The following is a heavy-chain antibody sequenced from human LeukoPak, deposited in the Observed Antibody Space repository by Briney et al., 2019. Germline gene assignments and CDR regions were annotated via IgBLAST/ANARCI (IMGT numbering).Heavy chain of an antibody. CDR1: GFTFSSYW. V-gene: IGHV3-74*01. D-gene: IGHD6-6*01. J-gene: IGHJ4*02. CDR3: IRGGSSGDY. CDR2: INSDGSST. Sequence: SGGSLRLSCAASGFTFSSYWMHWVRQAPGKGLVWVSRINSDGSSTSYADSVKGRFAFSRDNARNTLYLQMNSLRPEDTAVYYCIRGGSSGDYWGQGSLVTVSS.